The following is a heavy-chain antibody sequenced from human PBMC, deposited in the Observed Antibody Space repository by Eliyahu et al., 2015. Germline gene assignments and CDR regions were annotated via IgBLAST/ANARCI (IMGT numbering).Heavy chain of an antibody. J-gene: IGHJ4*02. Sequence: EVQLVESGGGLVQPGGSLRLSCAASGFIFSDLCHELDPPGSRGRGGWGLHTLVIIVVVSYADSVKGRFTISRDNAKNSLYLQLSSLRAEDTAVYYCATDFWANNYGYGGQGSLVTVSS. CDR1: GFIFSDLC. V-gene: IGHV3-48*01. CDR3: ATDFWANNYGY. CDR2: LVIIVVV. D-gene: IGHD5-24*01.